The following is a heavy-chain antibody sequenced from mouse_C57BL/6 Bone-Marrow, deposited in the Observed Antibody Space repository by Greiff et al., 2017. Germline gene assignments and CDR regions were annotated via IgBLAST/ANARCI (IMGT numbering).Heavy chain of an antibody. D-gene: IGHD1-1*02. Sequence: EVQGVESGGDLVKPGGSLKLSCAASGFTFSSYGMSWVRQTPDKRLEWVATISSGGSYTYYPDSVKGRFTISRDNAKNTLYLQMSSLKSEDTAMYYCASGTLDYWGQGTTLTVSS. CDR3: ASGTLDY. CDR2: ISSGGSYT. J-gene: IGHJ2*01. V-gene: IGHV5-6*01. CDR1: GFTFSSYG.